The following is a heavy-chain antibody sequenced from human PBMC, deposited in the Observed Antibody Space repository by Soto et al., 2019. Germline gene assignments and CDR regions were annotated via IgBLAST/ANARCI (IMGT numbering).Heavy chain of an antibody. CDR2: ISDSGGHT. Sequence: GGSLRLSCAASGFTFRDYAMSWVRQAPGKGLEWVSSISDSGGHTYYADSVKGRFTISRDNSKNTLYLQMNSLRAEDTAVYYCAAFYYDSAGYYPHDYWGQGTLVTVSS. CDR3: AAFYYDSAGYYPHDY. V-gene: IGHV3-23*01. D-gene: IGHD3-22*01. CDR1: GFTFRDYA. J-gene: IGHJ4*02.